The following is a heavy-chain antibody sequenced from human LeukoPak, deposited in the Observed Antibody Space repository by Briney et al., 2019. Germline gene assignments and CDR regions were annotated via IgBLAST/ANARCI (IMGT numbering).Heavy chain of an antibody. D-gene: IGHD3-22*01. Sequence: GGSLRLSCAASGFTFSSYVMSWGRQAPGKGLEWVSTISDNGGGTYYAHSVKGRFTISRDNSKNTLFLQMNSLRAEDSAVYYCATDREGDPSAYYLVGGQGTLITVSS. CDR3: ATDREGDPSAYYLV. CDR1: GFTFSSYV. V-gene: IGHV3-23*01. J-gene: IGHJ4*02. CDR2: ISDNGGGT.